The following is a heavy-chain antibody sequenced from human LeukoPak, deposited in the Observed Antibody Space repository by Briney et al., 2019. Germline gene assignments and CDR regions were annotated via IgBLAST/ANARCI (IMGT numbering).Heavy chain of an antibody. D-gene: IGHD6-6*01. J-gene: IGHJ4*02. CDR2: ISGSGGST. CDR3: AKTIAARRLDY. V-gene: IGHV3-23*01. CDR1: GFTFSTYA. Sequence: GGSLRLSCAASGFTFSTYAMSWVRQAPGKGLEWVSAISGSGGSTYYADSVKGRFTISRDNSKNTLYLQMNSLRAEDTVVYYCAKTIAARRLDYWGQGTLVTVSS.